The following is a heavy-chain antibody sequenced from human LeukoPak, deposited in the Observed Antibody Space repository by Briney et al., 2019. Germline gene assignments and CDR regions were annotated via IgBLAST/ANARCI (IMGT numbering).Heavy chain of an antibody. J-gene: IGHJ4*02. D-gene: IGHD3-10*01. CDR2: IYYSGST. V-gene: IGHV4-59*01. CDR1: GGSISSYY. Sequence: SETLSLTCTVSGGSISSYYWSWIRQPPGKGLEWIGYIYYSGSTNYNPSLKSRVTISVDTSKNQFSLKLSSVTAADTAVYYCARGGSYYNRYYFDYWGQGTLVTVSP. CDR3: ARGGSYYNRYYFDY.